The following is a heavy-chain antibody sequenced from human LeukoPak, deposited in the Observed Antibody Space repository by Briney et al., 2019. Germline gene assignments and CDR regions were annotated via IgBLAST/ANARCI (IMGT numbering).Heavy chain of an antibody. CDR2: INPNSGGT. CDR3: ARDRMGDCGTTSCYLAY. V-gene: IGHV1-2*02. Sequence: GASVTVSCTASGYTFTAYYMHWVRQAPGQGLEWMGWINPNSGGTNYAQKFQGRVIMTRDTSTNTAYMDLSSLTSDDTAVYFCARDRMGDCGTTSCYLAYWGQGAQVTVSS. D-gene: IGHD2-2*01. J-gene: IGHJ4*02. CDR1: GYTFTAYY.